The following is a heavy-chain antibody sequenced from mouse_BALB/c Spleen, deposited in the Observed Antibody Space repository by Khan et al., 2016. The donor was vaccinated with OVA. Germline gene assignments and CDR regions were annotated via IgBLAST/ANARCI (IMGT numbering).Heavy chain of an antibody. CDR1: GFTFIDYG. J-gene: IGHJ3*01. CDR2: ISSVAYSI. V-gene: IGHV5-15*02. CDR3: ARGGFAY. Sequence: EVELVESGGGLVQPGGSRKLSCAASGFTFIDYGMAWVRQTPGKGPEWIAFISSVAYSIYYADTVTGRFTISRANAKNTLYLEMSRLRSDDTAMYYCARGGFAYWGQGTLVTVSA.